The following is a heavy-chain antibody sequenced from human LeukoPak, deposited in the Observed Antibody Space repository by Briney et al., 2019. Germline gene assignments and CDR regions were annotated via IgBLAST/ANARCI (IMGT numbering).Heavy chain of an antibody. D-gene: IGHD3-10*01. CDR1: AGSISSYY. Sequence: PSETLSLTCTVSAGSISSYYWGWIRQPPGKGLEWIGYIYYSGSTYYNPSLKSRVTISVDTSKNQFSLKLSSVTAADTAVYYCARAPYGSATNNYYMDVWGKGTTVTVSS. V-gene: IGHV4-59*08. J-gene: IGHJ6*03. CDR2: IYYSGST. CDR3: ARAPYGSATNNYYMDV.